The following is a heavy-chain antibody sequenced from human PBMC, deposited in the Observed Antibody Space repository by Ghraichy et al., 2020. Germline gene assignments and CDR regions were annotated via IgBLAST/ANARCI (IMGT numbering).Heavy chain of an antibody. CDR1: GGSISSSTYF. D-gene: IGHD6-13*01. CDR3: ARPYRSSRNWFDP. J-gene: IGHJ5*02. V-gene: IGHV4-39*01. Sequence: SETLSLTCTVSGGSISSSTYFWAWIRQPPGKGLEWIGSIYNTENTYYNPSLKSRVTISADTSKHQFSLKLSSVTAADTAVYYCARPYRSSRNWFDPWGPGTLVTVSS. CDR2: IYNTENT.